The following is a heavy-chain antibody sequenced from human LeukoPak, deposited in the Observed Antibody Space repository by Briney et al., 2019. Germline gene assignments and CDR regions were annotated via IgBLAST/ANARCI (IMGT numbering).Heavy chain of an antibody. D-gene: IGHD2-15*01. V-gene: IGHV4-39*07. CDR2: IYYSGST. Sequence: PSETLSLTCTVSGGSISSSSYYWGWIRQPPGKGLEWIGSIYYSGSTYYNPSLKSRVTISVDTSKNQFSLKLSSVTAADTAVYYCARDPRYCSGGSCYEPLDYWGQGTLVTVSS. CDR3: ARDPRYCSGGSCYEPLDY. J-gene: IGHJ4*02. CDR1: GGSISSSSYY.